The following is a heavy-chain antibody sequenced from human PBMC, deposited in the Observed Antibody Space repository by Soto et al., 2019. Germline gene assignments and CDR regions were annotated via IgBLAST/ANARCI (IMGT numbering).Heavy chain of an antibody. J-gene: IGHJ3*02. CDR3: AKETIRHSSGWEPDDFDI. Sequence: GGSLRLSCAASGFTFSSYGMHWVRQAPGKGLEWVAVISYDGSNKYYADSVKGRFTISRDKSKNTLYLQMNSLRAEDTAVYYCAKETIRHSSGWEPDDFDIWGQGTMVTVSS. CDR1: GFTFSSYG. D-gene: IGHD6-19*01. CDR2: ISYDGSNK. V-gene: IGHV3-30*18.